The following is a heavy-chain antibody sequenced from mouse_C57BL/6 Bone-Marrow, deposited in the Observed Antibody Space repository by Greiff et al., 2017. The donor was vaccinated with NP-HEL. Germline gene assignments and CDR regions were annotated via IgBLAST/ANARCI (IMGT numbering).Heavy chain of an antibody. Sequence: QVQLQQSGAELMKPGASVKLSCKATGYTFTGYWIEWVKQRPGHGLEWIGEILPGSGSTNYNEKFKGKATFTADTSSNTAYMQISSLTTEDSAIYYCAREGSSYGDYAMDYWGQGTSVTVSS. D-gene: IGHD1-1*01. V-gene: IGHV1-9*01. CDR2: ILPGSGST. J-gene: IGHJ4*01. CDR3: AREGSSYGDYAMDY. CDR1: GYTFTGYW.